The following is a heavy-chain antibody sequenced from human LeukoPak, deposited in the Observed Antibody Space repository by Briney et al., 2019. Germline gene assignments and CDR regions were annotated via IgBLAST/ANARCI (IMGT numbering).Heavy chain of an antibody. CDR1: GFSFDDYA. D-gene: IGHD6-13*01. V-gene: IGHV3-43*02. CDR2: ISGDGVTT. J-gene: IGHJ3*01. CDR3: AKRLAVAGNHAFDV. Sequence: GGSLRLSCAASGFSFDDYAMHWVRQPPGKGLEWVSLISGDGVTTFYADSVKGRFTISRDNSKNSLYLQMTSLRSEDTALYYCAKRLAVAGNHAFDVWGQGTMVTVSS.